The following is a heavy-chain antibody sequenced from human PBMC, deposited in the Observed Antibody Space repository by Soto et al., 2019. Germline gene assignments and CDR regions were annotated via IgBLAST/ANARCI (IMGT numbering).Heavy chain of an antibody. Sequence: GGSLRLSCAASGFTFSSYAMHWVRQAPGKGLEWVAVISYDGSNKYYADSVKGRFTISRDNSKNTLYLQMNSLRAEDTAVYYCAKIPGAAAGTVTSYFQHWGQGTLVTVSS. D-gene: IGHD6-13*01. CDR1: GFTFSSYA. J-gene: IGHJ1*01. CDR2: ISYDGSNK. V-gene: IGHV3-30-3*01. CDR3: AKIPGAAAGTVTSYFQH.